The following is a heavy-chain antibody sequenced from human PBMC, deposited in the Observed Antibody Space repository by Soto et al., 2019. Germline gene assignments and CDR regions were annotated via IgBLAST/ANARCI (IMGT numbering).Heavy chain of an antibody. CDR3: ARGGSGYDLRYYYYYYMDV. D-gene: IGHD5-12*01. J-gene: IGHJ6*03. CDR1: GYTFTSYD. V-gene: IGHV1-8*01. Sequence: EASVKVSCKASGYTFTSYDINWVRQATGQGLEWMGWMNPNSGNTGYAQKFQGRVTMTRNTSISTAYMELSSLRSEDTAVYYCARGGSGYDLRYYYYYYMDVWGKGTTVTVSS. CDR2: MNPNSGNT.